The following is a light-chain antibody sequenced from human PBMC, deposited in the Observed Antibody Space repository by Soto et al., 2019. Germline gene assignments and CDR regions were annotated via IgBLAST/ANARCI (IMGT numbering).Light chain of an antibody. V-gene: IGKV3-15*01. J-gene: IGKJ1*01. CDR3: QQYNNWPPWT. CDR2: GAS. Sequence: EIVMTQSPATLSVSPGERATLSCRASQSVSSNLAWYQQKPGQAPRLLIYGASTRATGIPARFSGSGSRTEFTLTISGLQSEDFAVYYCQQYNNWPPWTFGQGTRV. CDR1: QSVSSN.